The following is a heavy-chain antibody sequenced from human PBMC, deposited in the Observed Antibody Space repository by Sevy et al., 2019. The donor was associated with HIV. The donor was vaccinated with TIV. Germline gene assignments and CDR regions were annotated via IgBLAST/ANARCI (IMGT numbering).Heavy chain of an antibody. J-gene: IGHJ6*02. CDR1: GGSISSYY. CDR2: IYYSGRT. V-gene: IGHV4-59*01. CDR3: ARAGGSTDWGMDV. D-gene: IGHD2-2*01. Sequence: SETLSLTCTVSGGSISSYYWNWIRQPPGKGLEWIGYIYYSGRTNYNPSLKSRVTISVDTSKNQFSLKLSSVTAADTAVYYYARAGGSTDWGMDVWGQGTTVTVSS.